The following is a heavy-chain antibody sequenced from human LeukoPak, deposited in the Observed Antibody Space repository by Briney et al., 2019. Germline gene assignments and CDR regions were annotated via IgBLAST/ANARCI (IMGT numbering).Heavy chain of an antibody. V-gene: IGHV3-48*04. CDR2: ISSSSSTI. CDR1: GFTFSSYA. D-gene: IGHD1-26*01. J-gene: IGHJ4*02. Sequence: GGSLRLSCAASGFTFSSYAMSWVRQAPGKGLEWVSFISSSSSTIYYADSVKGRFTISRDNAKNSLYLQMNSLRAEDTAVYYCARDRGGSYSATDYWGQGTLVTVSS. CDR3: ARDRGGSYSATDY.